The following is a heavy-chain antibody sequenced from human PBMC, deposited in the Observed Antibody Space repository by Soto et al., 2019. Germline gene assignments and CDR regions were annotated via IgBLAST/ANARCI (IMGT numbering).Heavy chain of an antibody. CDR1: GGSFSGYY. CDR3: ARHYSRGPTVDYYYYGMDV. CDR2: INHSGST. D-gene: IGHD6-19*01. Sequence: SETLSLTCAVYGGSFSGYYWSWIRQPPGKGLEWIGEINHSGSTNYNPSLKSRVTISVDTSKNQFSLKLSSVTAADTAVYYCARHYSRGPTVDYYYYGMDVWGQGTTVTVSS. J-gene: IGHJ6*02. V-gene: IGHV4-34*01.